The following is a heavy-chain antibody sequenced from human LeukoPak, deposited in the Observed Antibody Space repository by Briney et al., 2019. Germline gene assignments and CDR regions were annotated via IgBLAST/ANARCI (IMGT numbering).Heavy chain of an antibody. CDR2: ISGSGGSA. CDR3: AKVGAPDYYGSGTPRGGAFDI. J-gene: IGHJ3*02. CDR1: GFTFSSYG. V-gene: IGHV3-23*01. D-gene: IGHD3-10*01. Sequence: GGSLRLSCVVSGFTFSSYGMSWVRQAPGKGLEWVSAISGSGGSAYYADSVKGRFTISRDNSKNTLYLQMNSLRAEDTAVYYCAKVGAPDYYGSGTPRGGAFDIWGQGTMVTVSS.